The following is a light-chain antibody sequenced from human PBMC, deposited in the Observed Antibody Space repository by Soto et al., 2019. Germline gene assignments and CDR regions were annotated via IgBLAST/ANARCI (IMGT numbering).Light chain of an antibody. CDR3: KQSKSFPLT. V-gene: IGKV1-12*01. CDR2: AAS. Sequence: DIQMTQSPSPLSASVGDRVTITCRASQPINRWLAWYQQKPGKAPKLLIYAASSLHTGVPLRFSGSGSGTDFSLTIGSLQPEDFAPSYCKQSKSFPLTFGGGTKVDIK. J-gene: IGKJ4*01. CDR1: QPINRW.